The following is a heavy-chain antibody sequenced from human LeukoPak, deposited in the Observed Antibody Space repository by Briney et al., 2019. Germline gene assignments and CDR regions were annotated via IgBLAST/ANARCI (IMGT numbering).Heavy chain of an antibody. V-gene: IGHV3-33*01. J-gene: IGHJ4*02. CDR2: IWSVGGAE. CDR3: VRDLGGRSGH. D-gene: IGHD1-26*01. Sequence: PGGSLRLSCVASGFPFSSYGMHWVRQAPGKGLEWVAVIWSVGGAEYYADSVKGRFTISRDNSKNMLFLQMHSLRAEDTAVYYCVRDLGGRSGHWGQGALVTVSS. CDR1: GFPFSSYG.